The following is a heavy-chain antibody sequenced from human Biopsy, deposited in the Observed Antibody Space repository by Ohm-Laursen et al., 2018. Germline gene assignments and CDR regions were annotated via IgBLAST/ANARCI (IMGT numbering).Heavy chain of an antibody. J-gene: IGHJ4*02. CDR1: GYSFTSYY. CDR3: ARNTGWYGDLYYFDY. V-gene: IGHV1-46*01. CDR2: INPSGSTT. D-gene: IGHD6-19*01. Sequence: ASVKVSCKVSGYSFTSYYMHWVRQAPGQGLEWMGMINPSGSTTSYPQIFQGRVTMTRDTSKSTVYMELSSLRSADTAVYFCARNTGWYGDLYYFDYWGQGTPVTVSS.